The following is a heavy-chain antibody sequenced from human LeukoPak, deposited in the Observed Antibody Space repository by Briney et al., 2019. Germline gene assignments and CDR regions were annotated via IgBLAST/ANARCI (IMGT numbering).Heavy chain of an antibody. Sequence: PSETLSLTCAVYDGSFSGYYWSWIRQPPGKGLEWIGEINHSGGTNYNPSLKSRVTISVDTSKNQFSLKLSSVTAADTAMYYCARYSGYYLSYFDYRGQGTLVTVSS. D-gene: IGHD3-22*01. V-gene: IGHV4-34*01. CDR2: INHSGGT. CDR3: ARYSGYYLSYFDY. CDR1: DGSFSGYY. J-gene: IGHJ4*02.